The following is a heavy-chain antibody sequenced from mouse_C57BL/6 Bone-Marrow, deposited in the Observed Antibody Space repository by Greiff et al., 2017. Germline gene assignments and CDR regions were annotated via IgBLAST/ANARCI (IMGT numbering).Heavy chain of an antibody. CDR1: GFNIKDDY. Sequence: VQLKQSGAELVRPGASVKLSCTASGFNIKDDYMHWVKQSPEQGLEWVGWIGPENGDTEYASKVQGQATITADTATNTAYLQLSSLTSEDTAVXYCTTSCWDYWGQGTTLTVSS. CDR2: IGPENGDT. V-gene: IGHV14-4*01. J-gene: IGHJ2*01. CDR3: TTSCWDY.